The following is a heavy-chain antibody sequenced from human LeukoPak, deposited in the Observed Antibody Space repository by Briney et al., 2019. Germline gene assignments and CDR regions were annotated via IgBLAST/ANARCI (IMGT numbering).Heavy chain of an antibody. D-gene: IGHD6-19*01. J-gene: IGHJ5*02. Sequence: SETLSLTCAVYGGSFSGYYWNWIRQPPGKGLEWIGEINHSGSTNYNPSLKSRVTISVDTSKNQFSLNLSSVTAADTAVYHCARERSSDGAWFDPWGQGTLVTVSS. CDR2: INHSGST. V-gene: IGHV4-34*01. CDR1: GGSFSGYY. CDR3: ARERSSDGAWFDP.